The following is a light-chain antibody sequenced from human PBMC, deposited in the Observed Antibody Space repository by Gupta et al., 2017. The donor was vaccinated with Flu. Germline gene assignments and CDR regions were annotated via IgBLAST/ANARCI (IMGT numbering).Light chain of an antibody. CDR1: SSDVGGDNY. V-gene: IGLV2-14*01. CDR2: EVS. J-gene: IGLJ3*02. Sequence: SSDVGGDNYVSWYQQHPGKAPKLMIYEVSNRPAGVSNRFSGSKSGNTASLTISGLQAEDEADYYCSSYTSSSTFWVFGGGTKLTVL. CDR3: SSYTSSSTFWV.